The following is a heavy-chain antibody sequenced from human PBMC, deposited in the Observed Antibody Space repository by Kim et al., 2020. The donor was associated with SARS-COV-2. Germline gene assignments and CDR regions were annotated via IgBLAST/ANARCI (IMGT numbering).Heavy chain of an antibody. V-gene: IGHV3-33*01. CDR2: IWYDGSNK. CDR3: ARDCYDSSGYYPYYYYGMDV. D-gene: IGHD3-22*01. Sequence: GGSLRLSCAASGFTFSSYGMHWVRQAPGKGLEWVAVIWYDGSNKYYADSVKGRFTISRDNSKNTLYLQMNSLRAEDTAVYYCARDCYDSSGYYPYYYYGMDVWGQGTTVTVSS. CDR1: GFTFSSYG. J-gene: IGHJ6*02.